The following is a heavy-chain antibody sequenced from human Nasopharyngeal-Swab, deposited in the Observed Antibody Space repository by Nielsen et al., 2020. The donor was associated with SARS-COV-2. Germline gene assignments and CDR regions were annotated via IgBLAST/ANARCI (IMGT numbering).Heavy chain of an antibody. CDR1: GFTFSNAW. CDR3: ATSGCSGGNCLNY. J-gene: IGHJ4*02. D-gene: IGHD2-15*01. V-gene: IGHV3-15*01. CDR2: IKSKYNGGTI. Sequence: GESLKISCAASGFTFSNAWMSWVRQAPGKGLEWVGRIKSKYNGGTIDYTAPVKGRFTISRDDSKNTLYLQMNILKTEDTAVYYCATSGCSGGNCLNYWGQGTLVTVSS.